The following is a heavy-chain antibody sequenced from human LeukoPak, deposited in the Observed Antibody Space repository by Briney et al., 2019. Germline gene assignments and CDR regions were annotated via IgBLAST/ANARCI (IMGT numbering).Heavy chain of an antibody. V-gene: IGHV1-2*02. Sequence: GASVKVSCKASGYTFTSYYMHWVRQAPGQGLEWMGIINPNSGGTNYAQKFQGRVTMTRDTSISTAYMELSRLRSDDTAVYYCARSRIAVASDYWGQGTLVTVSS. D-gene: IGHD6-19*01. CDR3: ARSRIAVASDY. J-gene: IGHJ4*02. CDR1: GYTFTSYY. CDR2: INPNSGGT.